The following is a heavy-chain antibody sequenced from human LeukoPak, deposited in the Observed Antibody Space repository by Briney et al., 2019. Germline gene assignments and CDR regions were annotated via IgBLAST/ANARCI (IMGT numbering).Heavy chain of an antibody. CDR1: GGSTSSYY. CDR3: ARHAAAAGTGIFDY. Sequence: PSETLSLTCTVSGGSTSSYYWSWIRQPPGKGLEWIGYIYYSGSTNYNPSLKSRVTISVDTSKNQFSLKLSSVTAADTAVYYCARHAAAAGTGIFDYWGQGTLVTVSS. D-gene: IGHD6-13*01. J-gene: IGHJ4*02. CDR2: IYYSGST. V-gene: IGHV4-59*08.